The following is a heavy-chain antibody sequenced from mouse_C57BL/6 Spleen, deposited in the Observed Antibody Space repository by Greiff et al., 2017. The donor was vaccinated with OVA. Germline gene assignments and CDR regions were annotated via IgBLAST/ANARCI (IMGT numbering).Heavy chain of an antibody. Sequence: QVQLQQSGAELVKPGASVKMSCKASGYTFTTYPIEWMKQNHGKSLEWIGNFHPYNDDTKYNEKFKGKATLTVEKSSSTVYLELSRLTSDDSAVYYCARGRYYGSSTYWYFDVWGTGTTVTVSS. D-gene: IGHD1-1*01. J-gene: IGHJ1*03. V-gene: IGHV1-47*01. CDR1: GYTFTTYP. CDR3: ARGRYYGSSTYWYFDV. CDR2: FHPYNDDT.